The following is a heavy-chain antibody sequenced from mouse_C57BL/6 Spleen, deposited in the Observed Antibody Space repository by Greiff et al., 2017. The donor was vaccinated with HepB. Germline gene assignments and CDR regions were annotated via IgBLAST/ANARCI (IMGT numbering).Heavy chain of an antibody. J-gene: IGHJ4*01. CDR1: GYTFTSYW. V-gene: IGHV1-53*01. CDR3: ARSDGFFYAMDY. CDR2: INPSNGGT. D-gene: IGHD2-3*01. Sequence: VKLKQPGTELVKPGASVKLSCKASGYTFTSYWMHWVKQRPGQGLEWIGNINPSNGGTNYNEKFKSKATLTVDKSSSTAYMQLSSLTSEDSAVYYCARSDGFFYAMDYWGQGTSVTVSS.